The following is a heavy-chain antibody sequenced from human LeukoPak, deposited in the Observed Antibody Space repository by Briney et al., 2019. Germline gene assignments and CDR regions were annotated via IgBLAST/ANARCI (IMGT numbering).Heavy chain of an antibody. J-gene: IGHJ5*02. CDR2: IIPIFGTA. Sequence: GSSVKVSCKASGGTFSSYAISWVRQAPGQGLEWMGGIIPIFGTANYAQKFQGRVTITTDESTSTAYMELSSLRSEDTAVYYCARAHANTIFGVVTISWFDPWGQGTLVTVSS. CDR1: GGTFSSYA. D-gene: IGHD3-3*01. CDR3: ARAHANTIFGVVTISWFDP. V-gene: IGHV1-69*05.